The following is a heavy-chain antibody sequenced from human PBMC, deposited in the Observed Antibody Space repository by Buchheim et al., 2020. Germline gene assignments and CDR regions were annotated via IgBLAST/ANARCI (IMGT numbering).Heavy chain of an antibody. CDR3: AKSIVVPAAYNGVFDH. CDR2: TSGSDGAT. J-gene: IGHJ4*02. CDR1: GFSFSTYP. Sequence: EVQLLESGGGLVQPGGSLRLSCAASGFSFSTYPMAWVRQAPGKGLEWVSATSGSDGATYYADSVKGRFTISSDTSKNKLSLQMNSLRAEDTAVYYCAKSIVVPAAYNGVFDHWGQGA. D-gene: IGHD2-2*01. V-gene: IGHV3-23*01.